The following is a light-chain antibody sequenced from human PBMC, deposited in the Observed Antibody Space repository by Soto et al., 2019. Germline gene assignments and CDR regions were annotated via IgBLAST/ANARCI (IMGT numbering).Light chain of an antibody. J-gene: IGKJ4*02. CDR2: SAT. Sequence: EIVLTQSPDTLSLSPGERATLSCRASQSIGNNYLAWYQQKPGQAPRLLIHSATTRATGTPNMFSSSGAGTYFTLTISRQEPDDVAVYYCHQHAESPLTFGGGTRVEI. CDR3: HQHAESPLT. CDR1: QSIGNNY. V-gene: IGKV3-20*01.